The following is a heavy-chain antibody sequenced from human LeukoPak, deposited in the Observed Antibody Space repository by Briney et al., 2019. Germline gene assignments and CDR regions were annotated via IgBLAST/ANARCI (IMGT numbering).Heavy chain of an antibody. CDR1: GGTFSSYT. D-gene: IGHD3-22*01. CDR2: IIPILGIA. V-gene: IGHV1-69*02. J-gene: IGHJ4*02. Sequence: SVKVSCKASGGTFSSYTISWVQQAPGQGLEWMGRIIPILGIANYAQKFQGRVTITADKSTSTAYMELSSLRSEDTAVYYCASGVYDSSGYSDFDYWGQGTLVTVSS. CDR3: ASGVYDSSGYSDFDY.